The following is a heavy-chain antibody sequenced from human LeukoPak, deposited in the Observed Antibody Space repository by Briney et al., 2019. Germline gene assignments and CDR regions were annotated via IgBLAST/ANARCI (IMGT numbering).Heavy chain of an antibody. D-gene: IGHD6-6*01. CDR3: SRESFAARWD. J-gene: IGHJ4*02. CDR1: GFTFSSYW. Sequence: HPGGSLRLSCAASGFTFSSYWMSWVRQAPGKGLEWVANIKQDGSQKYYVDSVKGRFTISRDNANNLVYLQMNSLRAEDTAVYYCSRESFAARWDWGQGTLVTVSS. V-gene: IGHV3-7*01. CDR2: IKQDGSQK.